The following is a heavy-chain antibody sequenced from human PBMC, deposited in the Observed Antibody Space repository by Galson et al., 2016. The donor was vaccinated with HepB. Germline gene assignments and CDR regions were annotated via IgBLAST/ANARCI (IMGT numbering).Heavy chain of an antibody. J-gene: IGHJ4*02. D-gene: IGHD3/OR15-3a*01. V-gene: IGHV1-18*04. CDR3: VRDDDFWAGHYSTYFDY. Sequence: SVKVSCKASGYNFTTHTISWVRHVPGQGLEWVGWVSPIDGETQNAEKFQARVTMTRDKPTTTAYMELRSLGPDDTAVYYCVRDDDFWAGHYSTYFDYWGQGTRVTVSS. CDR1: GYNFTTHT. CDR2: VSPIDGET.